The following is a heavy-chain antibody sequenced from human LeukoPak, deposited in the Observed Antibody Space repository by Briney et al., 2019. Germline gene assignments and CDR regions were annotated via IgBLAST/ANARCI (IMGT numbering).Heavy chain of an antibody. CDR3: ARGPYSYDSSGAFDI. D-gene: IGHD3-22*01. J-gene: IGHJ3*02. V-gene: IGHV1-2*02. Sequence: GASVKVSCKTSGYTFTGYYMHWVRQAPGQGLEWMGWINPNSGGTNYAQKFQGRVTMTRDMATTTVYMELRSLRSEDTAVYFCARGPYSYDSSGAFDIWGQGTMVTVSS. CDR2: INPNSGGT. CDR1: GYTFTGYY.